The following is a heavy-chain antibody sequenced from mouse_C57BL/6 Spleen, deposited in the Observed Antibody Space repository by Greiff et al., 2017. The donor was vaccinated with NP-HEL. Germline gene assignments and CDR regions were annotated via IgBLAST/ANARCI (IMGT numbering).Heavy chain of an antibody. CDR2: IHPNSGST. CDR1: GYTFTSYW. V-gene: IGHV1-64*01. D-gene: IGHD2-3*01. Sequence: QVQLKQPGAELVKPGASVKLSCKASGYTFTSYWMPWVKQRPGQGLEWIGIIHPNSGSTNYNEKFTSKATLTVDKSASTAYMQLSSLTSEDSAVYYCARYGYYWFAYWGQGTLVTVSA. J-gene: IGHJ3*01. CDR3: ARYGYYWFAY.